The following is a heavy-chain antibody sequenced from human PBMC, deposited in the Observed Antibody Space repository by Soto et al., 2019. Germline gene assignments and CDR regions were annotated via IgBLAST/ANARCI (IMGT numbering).Heavy chain of an antibody. V-gene: IGHV1-18*04. D-gene: IGHD3-22*01. J-gene: IGHJ3*02. CDR3: ARGAASYYYDRSGWFAFDI. CDR1: GYTFTSYG. Sequence: ASVKVSCKASGYTFTSYGISWVRQAPGQGLEWMGWISAYNGNTNYAQKLQGRVTMTTDTSTSTAYMELRSLRSDDTAVYYCARGAASYYYDRSGWFAFDIWGQGTMVPVSS. CDR2: ISAYNGNT.